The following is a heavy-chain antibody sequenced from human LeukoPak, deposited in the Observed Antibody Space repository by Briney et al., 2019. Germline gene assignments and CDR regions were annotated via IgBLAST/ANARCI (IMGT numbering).Heavy chain of an antibody. V-gene: IGHV4-38-2*02. CDR1: NDSVTNDFY. D-gene: IGHD3-16*02. Sequence: SETLSLTCAVSNDSVTNDFYWGWVRQPPGKGLEWIGSIYHTGSTDYNPSLKGRLTISLDKAKNPVSLRLTTVPAADTAVYYCARDKDGYGWGTYRWWGQGSLVTV. CDR2: IYHTGST. CDR3: ARDKDGYGWGTYRW. J-gene: IGHJ4*02.